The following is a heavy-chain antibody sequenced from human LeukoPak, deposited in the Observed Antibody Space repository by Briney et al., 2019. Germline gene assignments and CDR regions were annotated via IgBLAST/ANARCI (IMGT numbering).Heavy chain of an antibody. D-gene: IGHD3-10*01. CDR3: ARVYYYGSGSHHMDV. V-gene: IGHV7-4-1*01. Sequence: ASVKVSCKASGYTFTNYAINWVRQAPGQALEWMGWINTNTGNPPYAQGFTGRFDFSLNTSVSTAYLQICSLKAEDTAVYYCARVYYYGSGSHHMDVWGQGTTITVSS. CDR1: GYTFTNYA. CDR2: INTNTGNP. J-gene: IGHJ6*02.